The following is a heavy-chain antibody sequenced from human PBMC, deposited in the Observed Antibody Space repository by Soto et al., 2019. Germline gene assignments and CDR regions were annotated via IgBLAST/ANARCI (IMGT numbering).Heavy chain of an antibody. J-gene: IGHJ5*01. V-gene: IGHV3-9*01. CDR1: GVTFDDYA. D-gene: IGHD4-17*01. CDR3: AKADYPHNWFDP. Sequence: GGALRLSCAASGVTFDDYAMHWVRQAPGKGLEWVSGISWNSGSIGYADSVKGRFTISRDNAKNSLYLQMNRLRAEHTAIYYCAKADYPHNWFDPRVQRTLVSVSS. CDR2: ISWNSGSI.